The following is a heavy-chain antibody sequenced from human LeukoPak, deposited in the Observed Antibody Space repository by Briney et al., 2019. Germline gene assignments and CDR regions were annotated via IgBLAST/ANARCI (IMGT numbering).Heavy chain of an antibody. J-gene: IGHJ4*02. Sequence: GGSLRLSCAASGFIFNNYDMHWIRRTPGKGLEWVSSISASTGYIYYADSVKGRFTIPRDNAKNSLYLQMNSLRAEDTAVYYCARGLTRGFDYWGQGTLVTVSS. D-gene: IGHD3-10*01. CDR1: GFIFNNYD. CDR2: ISASTGYI. CDR3: ARGLTRGFDY. V-gene: IGHV3-21*01.